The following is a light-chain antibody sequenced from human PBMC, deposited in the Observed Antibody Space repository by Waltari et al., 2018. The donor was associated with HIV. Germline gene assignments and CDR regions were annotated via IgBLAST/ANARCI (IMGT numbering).Light chain of an antibody. CDR1: RSDIGGYDH. CDR2: DVV. CDR3: CSYGGSYTWL. Sequence: QSALSQPHSVSGSPGQAVTISCNGSRSDIGGYDHVSWYQLHSGKAPRVIIYDVVKRPAGGPDRIIGSKSGNTASLTISGLQTDDEADYFCCSYGGSYTWLFGGGTRLTV. J-gene: IGLJ3*02. V-gene: IGLV2-11*01.